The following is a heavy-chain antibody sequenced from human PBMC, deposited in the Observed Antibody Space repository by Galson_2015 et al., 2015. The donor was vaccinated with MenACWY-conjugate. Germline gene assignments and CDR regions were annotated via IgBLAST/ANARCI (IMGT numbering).Heavy chain of an antibody. CDR1: GYTFTSYG. CDR3: ARWLPGTFDAFDM. Sequence: SVKVSCKASGYTFTSYGITWVRQAPGQGLEWMGWISAYNGNTNYAQKLQGRVTMTTDTSTSTAYMELRSLRSDDTAVYYCARWLPGTFDAFDMWGQGTMVTASS. D-gene: IGHD5-12*01. V-gene: IGHV1-18*01. J-gene: IGHJ3*02. CDR2: ISAYNGNT.